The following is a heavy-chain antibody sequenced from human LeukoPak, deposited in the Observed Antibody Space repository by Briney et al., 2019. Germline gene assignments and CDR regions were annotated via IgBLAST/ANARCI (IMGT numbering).Heavy chain of an antibody. D-gene: IGHD3-3*01. V-gene: IGHV4-61*02. Sequence: SETLSLTCTVSGGSITSGSYYWSWIRQPAGKGLGWIGRIYTSGRTNYNPSIKRRVTISVDTSKNQFSLKLSSVTAADTAVYYCASEQSYYDFWSGYYTYWFDPGGQGTLVTVSS. CDR2: IYTSGRT. J-gene: IGHJ5*02. CDR1: GGSITSGSYY. CDR3: ASEQSYYDFWSGYYTYWFDP.